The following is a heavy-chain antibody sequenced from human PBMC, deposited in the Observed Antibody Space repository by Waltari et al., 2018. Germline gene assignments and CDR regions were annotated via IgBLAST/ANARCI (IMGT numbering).Heavy chain of an antibody. J-gene: IGHJ3*02. CDR2: IIPIFGTA. V-gene: IGHV1-69*06. D-gene: IGHD1-26*01. Sequence: QVQLVQSGAEVKKPGSSVKVSCTASGGTFSSYAISWVRQAPGQGLEWTGGIIPIFGTANYAQKFQGRVTITADKSTSTAYMELSSLRSEDTAVYYCARDSRIVGATRGAFDIWGQGTMVTVSS. CDR3: ARDSRIVGATRGAFDI. CDR1: GGTFSSYA.